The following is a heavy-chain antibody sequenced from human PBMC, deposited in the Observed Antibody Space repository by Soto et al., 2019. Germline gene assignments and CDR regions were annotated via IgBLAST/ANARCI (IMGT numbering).Heavy chain of an antibody. Sequence: SETLSLTCTVSGGSISNHYWSWIRQPPGKGLEWIGYIYYNGNTNYNPPLKSRDTMSVDTSKNQISLKLSSVTAADTAVYYCTRANWYSEYWGQGTLVTVSS. D-gene: IGHD7-27*01. J-gene: IGHJ4*02. V-gene: IGHV4-59*11. CDR2: IYYNGNT. CDR1: GGSISNHY. CDR3: TRANWYSEY.